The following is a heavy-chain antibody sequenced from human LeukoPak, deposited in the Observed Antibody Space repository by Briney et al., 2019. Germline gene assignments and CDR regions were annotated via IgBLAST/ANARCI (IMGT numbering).Heavy chain of an antibody. CDR3: ARAARIGGSGSYYKTGSVSFPSRAQYYFDY. CDR1: GGSIGSGTHY. D-gene: IGHD3-10*01. J-gene: IGHJ4*02. Sequence: SQTLSLTCTVSGGSIGSGTHYYNWIRQHPGKGLEWIGYIYHTGITSYNPSLKSRVTISVDTSKNQFSLKLSSVTAADTAVYYCARAARIGGSGSYYKTGSVSFPSRAQYYFDYWGQGTLVTVSS. CDR2: IYHTGIT. V-gene: IGHV4-31*02.